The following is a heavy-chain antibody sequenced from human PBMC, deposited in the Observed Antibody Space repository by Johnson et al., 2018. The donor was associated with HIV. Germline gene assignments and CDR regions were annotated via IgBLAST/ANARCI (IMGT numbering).Heavy chain of an antibody. D-gene: IGHD3-22*01. CDR3: SRDRRYYDSSCYYHYAFDI. CDR1: GFTFSSYA. CDR2: ISYDGSNK. V-gene: IGHV3-30-3*01. Sequence: QVQLVESGGGVVQPGRSLRLSCAASGFTFSSYAIHWVRQAPGKGLEWVAVISYDGSNKYYVDSVEGRFTISRDNSKDTLYLQLNSLRAEDTDVYFCSRDRRYYDSSCYYHYAFDIWGQGTMVTVSS. J-gene: IGHJ3*02.